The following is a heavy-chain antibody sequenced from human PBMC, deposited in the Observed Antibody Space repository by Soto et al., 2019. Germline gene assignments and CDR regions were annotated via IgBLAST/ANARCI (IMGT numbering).Heavy chain of an antibody. V-gene: IGHV4-34*01. CDR3: ARVGGFWSGYSQIDY. CDR2: INHSGSN. D-gene: IGHD3-3*01. Sequence: ETLSLTCAVYGWSFSGYYWSWIRQPAGKGLEWIGEINHSGSNNYNPSLKSRVTISVDTSKNQFSMKLSSVTAAETAVYYCARVGGFWSGYSQIDYWGQGTLVTVSS. J-gene: IGHJ4*02. CDR1: GWSFSGYY.